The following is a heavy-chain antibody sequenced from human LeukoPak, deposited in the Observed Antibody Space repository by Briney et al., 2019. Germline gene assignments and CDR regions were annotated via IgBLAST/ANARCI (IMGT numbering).Heavy chain of an antibody. V-gene: IGHV3-21*01. D-gene: IGHD2-2*01. CDR3: ARVYCSSTSCATFDY. Sequence: PGGSLRLSCAASGFTFSSYSMNWVRQAPGKGLEWVSSISSSSSYVYYADSVKGRFTISRDNAKNSLYLQMNSLRAEDTAVYYCARVYCSSTSCATFDYWGQGTLVTVSS. CDR2: ISSSSSYV. J-gene: IGHJ4*02. CDR1: GFTFSSYS.